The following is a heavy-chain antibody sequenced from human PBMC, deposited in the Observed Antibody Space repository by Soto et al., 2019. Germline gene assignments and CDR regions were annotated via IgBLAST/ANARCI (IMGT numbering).Heavy chain of an antibody. Sequence: GSLRLSCAASGFTFSKYGMHWVRQAPGKGLEWVALIWNDGIRKVYVDSVKGRFTISRDNSKNTLDLQMNNLRGEDTAVYYCARDDDNDANALDYWGPGTLVTVSS. J-gene: IGHJ4*02. CDR2: IWNDGIRK. CDR3: ARDDDNDANALDY. CDR1: GFTFSKYG. V-gene: IGHV3-33*01.